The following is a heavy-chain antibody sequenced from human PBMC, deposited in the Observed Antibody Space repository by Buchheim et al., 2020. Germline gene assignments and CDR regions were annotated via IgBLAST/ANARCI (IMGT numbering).Heavy chain of an antibody. Sequence: QVQLVESGGGVVQPGRSLRLSCAASGFTFSSYAMHWVRQAPGKGLEWVAVISYDGSNKYYADSVKGRFTISRDNSKNTLYLQMNSLRAEDTAVYYCAKVVGDWEGFDYWGQGTL. D-gene: IGHD2-21*02. J-gene: IGHJ4*02. V-gene: IGHV3-30-3*01. CDR3: AKVVGDWEGFDY. CDR1: GFTFSSYA. CDR2: ISYDGSNK.